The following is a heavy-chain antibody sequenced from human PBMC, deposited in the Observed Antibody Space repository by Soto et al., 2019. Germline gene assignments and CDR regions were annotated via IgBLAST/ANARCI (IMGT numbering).Heavy chain of an antibody. D-gene: IGHD1-26*01. CDR3: AVGATIAQFDY. CDR1: GGSISSSSYY. CDR2: IYYSGST. Sequence: QLQLQESGPGLVKPSETLSLTCTVSGGSISSSSYYWGWIRQPPGKGLEWIGSIYYSGSTYYNPSLKSRVTISVDTSKNQFSLKLSSVTAADTALYYCAVGATIAQFDYWGQGTLVTVSS. V-gene: IGHV4-39*01. J-gene: IGHJ4*02.